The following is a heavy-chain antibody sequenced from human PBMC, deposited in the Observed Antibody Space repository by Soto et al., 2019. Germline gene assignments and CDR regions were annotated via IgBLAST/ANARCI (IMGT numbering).Heavy chain of an antibody. CDR2: ISYDGSSK. J-gene: IGHJ6*02. CDR3: AKLGFTIDDMDV. Sequence: PGGSLRLSCAVSGLTFRSYGMHWVRQAPVKGLEWVAVISYDGSSKYYGDPVKGRFTISRDDSQNTVYLQMNSLRAEDTAVYYCAKLGFTIDDMDVWGQGTTVTSP. V-gene: IGHV3-30*18. D-gene: IGHD3-10*01. CDR1: GLTFRSYG.